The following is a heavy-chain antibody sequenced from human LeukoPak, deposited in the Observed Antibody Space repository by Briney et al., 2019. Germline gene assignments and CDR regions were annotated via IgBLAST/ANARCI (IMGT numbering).Heavy chain of an antibody. D-gene: IGHD2-15*01. J-gene: IGHJ4*02. Sequence: GGSLRPSCAASGFTFSSYAMSWVRQAPGKGLEWVSAISGSGGSTYYADSVKGRFTISRDNSKNTLYLQMNSLRAEDTAVYYCAKAEAIAVVVVAATPYDYWGQGTLVTVSS. CDR1: GFTFSSYA. CDR2: ISGSGGST. CDR3: AKAEAIAVVVVAATPYDY. V-gene: IGHV3-23*01.